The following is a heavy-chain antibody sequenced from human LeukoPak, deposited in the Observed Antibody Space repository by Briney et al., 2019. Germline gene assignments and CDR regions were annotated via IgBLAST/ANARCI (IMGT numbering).Heavy chain of an antibody. V-gene: IGHV3-74*01. D-gene: IGHD2-21*01. CDR2: INEDGSFT. Sequence: GGSLRLSCAASGFSFSGYWMHWVRQAPGKGLVWVSRINEDGSFTSYADSVKGRFTVSRDNAKNTLYLQMNSLRDEDTAVYYCARDLVMVNTPGDDFDYWGRGTLVTVSS. CDR3: ARDLVMVNTPGDDFDY. CDR1: GFSFSGYW. J-gene: IGHJ4*02.